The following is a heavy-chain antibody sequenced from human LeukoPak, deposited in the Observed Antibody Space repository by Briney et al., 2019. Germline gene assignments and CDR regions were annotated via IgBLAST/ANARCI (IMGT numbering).Heavy chain of an antibody. CDR1: GYTFSNYG. V-gene: IGHV1-18*01. CDR3: ARQGELSLQDY. J-gene: IGHJ4*02. Sequence: ASVKVSCKASGYTFSNYGISWVRQAPGQGLEWMGWISVYNGNTNYAQKLQGRVTMTTDKSTSTAYMELSSLRSEDTAVYYCARQGELSLQDYWGQGTLVTVSS. CDR2: ISVYNGNT. D-gene: IGHD3-16*02.